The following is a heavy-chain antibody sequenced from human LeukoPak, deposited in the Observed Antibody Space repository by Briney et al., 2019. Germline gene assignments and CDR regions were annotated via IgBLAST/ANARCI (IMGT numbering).Heavy chain of an antibody. CDR2: ISYDGSNK. J-gene: IGHJ4*02. D-gene: IGHD5/OR15-5a*01. Sequence: PGGSLRLSCAASGFTFSSYAMHWVRQAPGKGLEWVAVISYDGSNKYYADSVKGRFTISRDNAKNSLYLQMNSLRAEDTAVYYCARDRQGYWGQGTLATVSS. CDR3: ARDRQGY. CDR1: GFTFSSYA. V-gene: IGHV3-30-3*01.